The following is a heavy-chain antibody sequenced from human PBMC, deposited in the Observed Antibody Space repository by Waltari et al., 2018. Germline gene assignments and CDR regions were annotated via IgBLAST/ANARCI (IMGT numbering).Heavy chain of an antibody. D-gene: IGHD6-19*01. V-gene: IGHV3-23*01. CDR3: AKAGIAVAGTGADDAFDI. CDR2: ISGSGGST. Sequence: EVQLLESGGGLVQPGGSLRLSCAASGFTFSSYAMSWVRQAPGKGLEWVSAISGSGGSTYYADSVKGRFTISRDNSKNTLYLQMNSLRAEDTAVYYCAKAGIAVAGTGADDAFDIWGQGTMVTVSS. J-gene: IGHJ3*02. CDR1: GFTFSSYA.